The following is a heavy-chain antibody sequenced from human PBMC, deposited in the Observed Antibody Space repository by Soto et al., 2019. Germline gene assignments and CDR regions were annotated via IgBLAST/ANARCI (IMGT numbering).Heavy chain of an antibody. CDR3: ARMRLLRNWFDP. CDR2: INHSGST. CDR1: GGSFSGYY. J-gene: IGHJ5*02. Sequence: PSETLSLTCAVYGGSFSGYYWSWIRQPPGKGLEWIGEINHSGSTNYNPSLKSRVTISVDTSKNQFSLKLSSVTAADTAVYYCARMRLLRNWFDPWGQGTLVTVSS. V-gene: IGHV4-34*01.